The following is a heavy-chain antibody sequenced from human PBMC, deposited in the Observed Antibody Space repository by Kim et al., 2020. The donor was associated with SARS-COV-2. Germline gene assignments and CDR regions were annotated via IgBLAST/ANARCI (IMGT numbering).Heavy chain of an antibody. CDR3: AGVVRGVINVLDY. V-gene: IGHV1-69*04. Sequence: SVKVSCKASGGTFSSYAISWVRQAPGQGLEWMGRIIPILGIANYAQKFQGRVTITADKSTSTAYMELSSLRSEDTAVYYCAGVVRGVINVLDYWGQGTLVTVSS. CDR2: IIPILGIA. D-gene: IGHD3-10*01. J-gene: IGHJ4*02. CDR1: GGTFSSYA.